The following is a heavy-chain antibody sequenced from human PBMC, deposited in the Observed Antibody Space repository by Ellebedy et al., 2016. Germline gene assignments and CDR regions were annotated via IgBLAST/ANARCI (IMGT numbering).Heavy chain of an antibody. CDR2: IYATGGT. J-gene: IGHJ4*02. CDR3: ARSYCSGGGCYGLAY. Sequence: SETLSLTXTVSGGSISSNYWSWIRQPPGKRLEWIGRIYATGGTNYNPSLSSRVTMSLDTSKQQFSLNLNSVTAADTAVYYCARSYCSGGGCYGLAYWGQGTLVTVSS. D-gene: IGHD2-15*01. CDR1: GGSISSNY. V-gene: IGHV4-4*07.